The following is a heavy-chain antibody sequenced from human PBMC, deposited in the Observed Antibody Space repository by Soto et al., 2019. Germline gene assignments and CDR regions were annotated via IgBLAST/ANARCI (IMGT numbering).Heavy chain of an antibody. J-gene: IGHJ6*03. V-gene: IGHV4-34*01. Sequence: SETLSLTCAVYGGSFSGYYWSWIRQPPGKGLEWIGEINHSGSTNYNPSLKSRVTISVDTSKNQFSLKLSTVTAADTAVYYCARGRGKDDFWSGYYYYYYYYYMDVWGKGTTVTVSS. D-gene: IGHD3-3*01. CDR3: ARGRGKDDFWSGYYYYYYYYYMDV. CDR1: GGSFSGYY. CDR2: INHSGST.